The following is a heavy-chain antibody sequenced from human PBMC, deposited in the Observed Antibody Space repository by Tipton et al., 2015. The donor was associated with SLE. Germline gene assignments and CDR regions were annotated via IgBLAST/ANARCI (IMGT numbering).Heavy chain of an antibody. CDR2: ISAYSGNT. CDR1: GYTFTSYG. J-gene: IGHJ5*02. V-gene: IGHV1-18*01. Sequence: QSGAEVKKPGASVKVSCKASGYTFTSYGISWVRQAPGQGLEWMGWISAYSGNTNYAQKLQGRVTMTTDTSTSTAYMELRSLRSDDTAVYYCARGDTIFGYGGWFDPWGQGTLVTVSS. CDR3: ARGDTIFGYGGWFDP. D-gene: IGHD3-3*01.